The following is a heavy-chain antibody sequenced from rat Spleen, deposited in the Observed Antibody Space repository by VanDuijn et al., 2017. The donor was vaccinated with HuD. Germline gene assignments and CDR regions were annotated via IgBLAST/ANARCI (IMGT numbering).Heavy chain of an antibody. Sequence: EVQVLESGGGLVQPGNSLKLSCATSGFTFSTAWMYWYRQFPEKRLEWVARIKAKSNNYATDYTESVKGRFTISRDDSKSSIYLQMNNLKEEDTAIYYCAGHYDGTYPFTYWGQGTLVTVSS. CDR2: IKAKSNNYAT. V-gene: IGHV6-6*01. D-gene: IGHD1-12*02. CDR1: GFTFSTAW. CDR3: AGHYDGTYPFTY. J-gene: IGHJ3*01.